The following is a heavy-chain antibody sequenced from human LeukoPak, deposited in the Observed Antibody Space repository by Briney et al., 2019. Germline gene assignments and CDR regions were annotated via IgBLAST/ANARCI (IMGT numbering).Heavy chain of an antibody. Sequence: SGPTLVNPTQTLTLTCTFYGFSLSPSGVGVGWIRQAPGKALEWLALIYGDDDKRYSPSLTSRLTLTKDTSKNQVVLTMTNMDPVDTATYYCAHIIYFGSGSYYDSWGQGTLVTVSS. D-gene: IGHD3-10*01. J-gene: IGHJ4*02. CDR2: IYGDDDK. CDR1: GFSLSPSGVG. CDR3: AHIIYFGSGSYYDS. V-gene: IGHV2-5*02.